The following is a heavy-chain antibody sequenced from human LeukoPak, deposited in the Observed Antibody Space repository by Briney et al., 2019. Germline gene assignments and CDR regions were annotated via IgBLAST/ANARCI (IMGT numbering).Heavy chain of an antibody. CDR3: ARDGVDSSGYPPGGDAFDI. D-gene: IGHD3-22*01. CDR2: IPYDGSNK. V-gene: IGHV3-30-3*01. CDR1: GFTFSSYA. J-gene: IGHJ3*02. Sequence: SGGSLRLSCAASGFTFSSYAMHWVRQAPGKGLEWVAVIPYDGSNKYYADSVKGRFTISRDNSKNTLYLQMNSLRAEDTAVYYCARDGVDSSGYPPGGDAFDIWGQGTMVTVSS.